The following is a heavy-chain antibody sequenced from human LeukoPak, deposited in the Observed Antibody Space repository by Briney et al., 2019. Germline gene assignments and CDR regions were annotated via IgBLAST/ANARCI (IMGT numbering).Heavy chain of an antibody. CDR3: ARLRLGEPRDAFDI. J-gene: IGHJ3*02. D-gene: IGHD3-16*01. V-gene: IGHV4-59*08. CDR2: IYYSGST. CDR1: GGSISSYY. Sequence: PSETLSLTCTVSGGSISSYYWSWIRQPPGKGLEWIGYIYYSGSTNYNPSLKSRVTISVDTSKNQFSLKLSSVTAADTAVYYCARLRLGEPRDAFDIWGQGTMVTVSS.